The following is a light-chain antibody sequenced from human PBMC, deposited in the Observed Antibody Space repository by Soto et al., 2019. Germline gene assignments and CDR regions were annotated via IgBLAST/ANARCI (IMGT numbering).Light chain of an antibody. J-gene: IGKJ4*01. CDR2: TAS. CDR1: QGISSW. V-gene: IGKV1-12*01. Sequence: DIQMTQSPSSVSASVGDRVTITCRASQGISSWLGWYQQKAGKAPNLLIHTASSLQSGVPSRFSGSGSGTDFTLTISSLQPEDCATYYYQQANSFPLTFGGGTKVEIK. CDR3: QQANSFPLT.